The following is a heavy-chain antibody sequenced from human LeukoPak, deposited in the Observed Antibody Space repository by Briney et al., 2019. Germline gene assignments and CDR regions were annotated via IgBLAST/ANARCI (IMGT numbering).Heavy chain of an antibody. Sequence: GGSLRLSCAASGFTFSSYAMHWVRQAPGKGLEWVAVISYDGSNKYYADSVKGRFTISRDNAKNSLYLQMNSLRAEDTAVYYCARDLDAFDIWGQGTMVTVSS. V-gene: IGHV3-30*04. CDR3: ARDLDAFDI. CDR2: ISYDGSNK. J-gene: IGHJ3*02. CDR1: GFTFSSYA.